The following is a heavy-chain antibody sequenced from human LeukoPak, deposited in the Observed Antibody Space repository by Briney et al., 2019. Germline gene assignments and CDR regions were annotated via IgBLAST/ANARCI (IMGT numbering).Heavy chain of an antibody. V-gene: IGHV4-61*01. D-gene: IGHD6-13*01. CDR1: GGPVSSGSCY. Sequence: PSETLSLTCTVSGGPVSSGSCYWSWIRQPPGKGLEWIGYIYYTGSTDYNPSLKSRVAISVDTSKNQFSLKLSSVTAADTAVYYCARGSKAAPGTFDYWGQGTLVTVSS. CDR2: IYYTGST. J-gene: IGHJ4*02. CDR3: ARGSKAAPGTFDY.